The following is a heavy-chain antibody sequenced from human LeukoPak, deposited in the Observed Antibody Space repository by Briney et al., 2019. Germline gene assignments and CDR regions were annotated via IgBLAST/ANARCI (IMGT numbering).Heavy chain of an antibody. Sequence: PSETLSLTCTVSGGSISNYYWSWIRQPPGKGLEWIGYIFYRGSIDYSPSLQSRVTISVDTSKNHLSLRLTSVTAADTAVYFCARGVVLGPDDAFDIWGRGTMVTVSS. D-gene: IGHD3/OR15-3a*01. CDR2: IFYRGSI. CDR1: GGSISNYY. V-gene: IGHV4-59*12. J-gene: IGHJ3*02. CDR3: ARGVVLGPDDAFDI.